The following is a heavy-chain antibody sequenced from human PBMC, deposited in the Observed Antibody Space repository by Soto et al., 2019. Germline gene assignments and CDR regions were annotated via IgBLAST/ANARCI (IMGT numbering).Heavy chain of an antibody. D-gene: IGHD3-3*01. J-gene: IGHJ4*02. CDR3: ARAAISGFWSGLLDY. CDR1: GGSFSGYY. CDR2: INHSGST. V-gene: IGHV4-34*01. Sequence: SETLSLTCAVYGGSFSGYYWSRIRQPPGKGLEWIGEINHSGSTNYNPSLKSRVTISVDTSKNQFSLKLSSVTAADTAVYYCARAAISGFWSGLLDYWGQGTLVTVSS.